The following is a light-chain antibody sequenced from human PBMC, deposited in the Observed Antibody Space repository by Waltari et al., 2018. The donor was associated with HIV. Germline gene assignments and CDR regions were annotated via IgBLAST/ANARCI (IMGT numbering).Light chain of an antibody. J-gene: IGLJ3*02. CDR1: SRNIGVYNH. CDR3: SSYTTSSTWV. V-gene: IGLV2-14*01. CDR2: EVS. Sequence: HSPLPQPASVSGSPGPPITIPCTGTSRNIGVYNHVSWYQQQPGKAPKLMISEVSNRPSGVSNRFSGSKSGNTASLTIAGLQAEDEADYYCSSYTTSSTWVFGGGTKLTVL.